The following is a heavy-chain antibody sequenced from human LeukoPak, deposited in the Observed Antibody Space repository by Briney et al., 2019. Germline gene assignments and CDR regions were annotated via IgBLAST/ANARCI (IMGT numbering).Heavy chain of an antibody. J-gene: IGHJ6*03. CDR3: ARQELYYYYMDV. D-gene: IGHD1-7*01. CDR1: GGSISSYS. V-gene: IGHV4-4*07. CDR2: ISPSGST. Sequence: PSETLSPTCTVSGGSISSYSWSWIRQPAGKGLECIGHISPSGSTNYNPSLKSRVTMSVDTSKNQFSLKLSSVTAADTAVYYGARQELYYYYMDVWGKGTTVTVSS.